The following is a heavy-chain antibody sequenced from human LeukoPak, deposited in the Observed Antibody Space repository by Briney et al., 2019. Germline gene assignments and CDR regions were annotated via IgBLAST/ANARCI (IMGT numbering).Heavy chain of an antibody. Sequence: ASVKVSCKASGYTFTGYYMHWVRQAPGQGLEWMGWINPNSGGTNYAQKFQGWVTMTRDTSISTAYMELSRLRSDDTAVYYCARTGYGDYEVAFDYWGQGTLVTVSS. CDR3: ARTGYGDYEVAFDY. V-gene: IGHV1-2*04. D-gene: IGHD4-17*01. CDR1: GYTFTGYY. CDR2: INPNSGGT. J-gene: IGHJ4*02.